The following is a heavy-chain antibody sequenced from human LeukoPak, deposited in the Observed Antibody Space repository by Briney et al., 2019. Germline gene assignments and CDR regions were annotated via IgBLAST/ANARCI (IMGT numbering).Heavy chain of an antibody. CDR2: ISSSSSYI. CDR1: GFTFSSYS. Sequence: TPGGSLRLSCAPSGFTFSSYSMNWVRQAPGKGLEWVSSISSSSSYIYYADSVKGRFTMSRDNAKNSLYLQMNSLRAEDTAVYYCARVADYYYMDVWGKGTTVTVSS. J-gene: IGHJ6*03. CDR3: ARVADYYYMDV. V-gene: IGHV3-21*01.